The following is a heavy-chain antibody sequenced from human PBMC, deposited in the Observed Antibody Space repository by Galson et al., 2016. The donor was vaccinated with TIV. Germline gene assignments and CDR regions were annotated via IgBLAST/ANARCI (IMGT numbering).Heavy chain of an antibody. CDR2: ITPIFGTP. Sequence: SVKVSCKASGGIFNTYTISWVRQAPGQGLEWMRKITPIFGTPNYAQMFQGRVSITADESTSTAYMELSSLRSEDTAVYYCARGDGSGSYYYDAFDIWGQGTLVTVSS. D-gene: IGHD3-10*01. J-gene: IGHJ3*02. CDR1: GGIFNTYT. CDR3: ARGDGSGSYYYDAFDI. V-gene: IGHV1-69*13.